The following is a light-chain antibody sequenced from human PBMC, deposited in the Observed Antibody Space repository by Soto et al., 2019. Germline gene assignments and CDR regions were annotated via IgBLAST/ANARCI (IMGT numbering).Light chain of an antibody. V-gene: IGKV3-15*01. CDR2: GAS. J-gene: IGKJ1*01. CDR3: QQYNNWPPT. CDR1: QSVSSN. Sequence: EIVMTQSPATLSVSPGERATLSCRASQSVSSNLAWYQQKPGQAPRLLISGASTRATGIAARFSGSGSGTEFTLTISSLQSEDFAVYYCQQYNNWPPTFGQGTKVEIK.